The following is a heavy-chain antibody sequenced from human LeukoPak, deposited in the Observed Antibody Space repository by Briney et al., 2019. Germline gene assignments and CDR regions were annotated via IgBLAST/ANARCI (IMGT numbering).Heavy chain of an antibody. D-gene: IGHD3-16*01. CDR2: ISGSGGST. CDR1: GFTFSSYA. J-gene: IGHJ4*02. Sequence: GGSQRLSCAASGFTFSSYAMSWVRQAPGKGLEWVSAISGSGGSTYYADSVKGRFTISRDNSKNTLYLQMNSLRAEDTAVYYCARGVYDYVWGAHFDYWGQGTLVTVSS. V-gene: IGHV3-23*01. CDR3: ARGVYDYVWGAHFDY.